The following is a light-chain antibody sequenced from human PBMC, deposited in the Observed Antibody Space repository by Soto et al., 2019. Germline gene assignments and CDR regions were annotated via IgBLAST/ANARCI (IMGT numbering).Light chain of an antibody. CDR3: QQYNDWPGGT. CDR2: GAS. V-gene: IGKV3-15*01. CDR1: QYVSSN. Sequence: EVMMTQSPDTLSVSPGERATLSCRASQYVSSNLAWYQQRPGQAPRLLIYGASTRATGIPARFSGSGSGRDFKLTISSLQSEDFAVYYCQQYNDWPGGTFGPGTKVEIK. J-gene: IGKJ1*01.